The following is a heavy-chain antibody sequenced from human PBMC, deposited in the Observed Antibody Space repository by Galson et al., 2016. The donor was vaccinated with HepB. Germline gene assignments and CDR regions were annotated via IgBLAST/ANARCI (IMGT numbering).Heavy chain of an antibody. J-gene: IGHJ5*02. CDR3: ARDPHASGWAAYYFDA. Sequence: SLRLSCAVSGFTFSRSGMHWVRQAPGKGLEWVAGIWSDGSKRNYADSVQGRFTISRDNYKNTLFLQMNSLRAEDTAVYFCARDPHASGWAAYYFDAWGQGTLVTVSS. CDR1: GFTFSRSG. D-gene: IGHD6-19*01. CDR2: IWSDGSKR. V-gene: IGHV3-33*01.